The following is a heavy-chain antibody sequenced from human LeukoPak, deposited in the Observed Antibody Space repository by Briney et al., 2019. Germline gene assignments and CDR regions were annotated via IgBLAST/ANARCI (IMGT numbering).Heavy chain of an antibody. D-gene: IGHD3-3*01. CDR2: INPSGGSP. V-gene: IGHV1-46*01. Sequence: ASVKVSCKASGYTFTNYYIHWVRQAPGQGLEWMGIINPSGGSPTYGQNFQGRVTMTRDTSTSTVYMELSSLRSEDTAVYYCARNYDGGWFDPWGQGTLVTVSS. CDR3: ARNYDGGWFDP. J-gene: IGHJ5*02. CDR1: GYTFTNYY.